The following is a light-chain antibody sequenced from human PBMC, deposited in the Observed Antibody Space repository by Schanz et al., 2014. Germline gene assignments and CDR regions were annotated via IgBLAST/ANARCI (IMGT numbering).Light chain of an antibody. CDR3: TSYTSSRTWV. CDR1: SNDIGDYNY. J-gene: IGLJ3*02. V-gene: IGLV2-18*02. CDR2: EVT. Sequence: QSALTQPPSASGSPGQSVTISCTGTSNDIGDYNYVSWYQQHPGKAPELLIYEVTKRPSGVPDRFSGSKSGSTASLTISGLRAEDEADYYCTSYTSSRTWVFGGGTKLTVL.